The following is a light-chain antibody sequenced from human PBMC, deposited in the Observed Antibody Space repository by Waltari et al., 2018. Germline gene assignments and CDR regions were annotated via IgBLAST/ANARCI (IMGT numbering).Light chain of an antibody. V-gene: IGKV1-5*03. J-gene: IGKJ2*01. CDR3: QQYNSYHT. CDR1: QSISTW. CDR2: KAS. Sequence: DIQMTQSPSTLSASVGDRLTTTCRASQSISTWLAWYQQKPGKAPKLLIYKASNLESGVPSRFSGSGSGTEFTLTISSLQPDDFATYYCQQYNSYHTFGQGTKLEIK.